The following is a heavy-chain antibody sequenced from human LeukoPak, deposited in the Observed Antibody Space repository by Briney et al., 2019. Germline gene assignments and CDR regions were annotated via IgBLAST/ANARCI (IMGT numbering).Heavy chain of an antibody. CDR1: GGSFSGYY. V-gene: IGHV4-34*01. CDR2: INHSGSA. CDR3: ARARRDSGYYKVDY. Sequence: PSETLSLTCAVYGGSFSGYYWSWIRQPPGQGLEWIGEINHSGSANYNPSLKSRVTLSIDKSKNQFSLNLNSVTAADTAVYYCARARRDSGYYKVDYWGQGTLATVSS. D-gene: IGHD3-3*01. J-gene: IGHJ4*02.